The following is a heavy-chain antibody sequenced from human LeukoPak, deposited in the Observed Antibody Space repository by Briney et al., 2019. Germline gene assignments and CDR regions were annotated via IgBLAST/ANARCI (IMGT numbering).Heavy chain of an antibody. CDR3: ARVMSSGWYYDY. V-gene: IGHV4-4*07. J-gene: IGHJ4*02. CDR1: GGSISSYY. CDR2: IYTSGST. D-gene: IGHD6-19*01. Sequence: SETLSLTCTVSGGSISSYYWSWIRQPAGKGLEWIGRIYTSGSTNYNPSLKSRVTMSVDKSKNRFSLKLSSVTAADTAVYYCARVMSSGWYYDYWGQGTLVTVSS.